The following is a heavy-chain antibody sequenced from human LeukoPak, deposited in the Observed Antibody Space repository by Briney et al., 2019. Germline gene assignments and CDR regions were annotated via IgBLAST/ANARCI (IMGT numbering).Heavy chain of an antibody. CDR1: GYTFTSYA. D-gene: IGHD5-12*01. CDR3: ARENSGYGYSFDY. J-gene: IGHJ4*02. CDR2: INAGNGNT. Sequence: ASVKVSCKASGYTFTSYAMHWVRQAPGQRLEWMGWINAGNGNTKYSQKFQGRVTISRDTSARTAYMELSSLRSEDTAVYYCARENSGYGYSFDYWGQRTLVTVSS. V-gene: IGHV1-3*01.